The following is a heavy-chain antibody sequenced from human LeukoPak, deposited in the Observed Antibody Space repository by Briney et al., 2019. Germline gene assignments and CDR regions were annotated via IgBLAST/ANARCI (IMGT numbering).Heavy chain of an antibody. CDR3: ARDLWTTNDY. CDR1: GGTFSSYA. Sequence: ASVKVSCKASGGTFSSYAISWVRQAPGQGLEWMGGIIPIFGTANYAQKFQGRVTITRDTSASTAYMELSSLRSEDTAVYYCARDLWTTNDYWGQGTLVTVSS. J-gene: IGHJ4*02. D-gene: IGHD2-21*01. CDR2: IIPIFGTA. V-gene: IGHV1-69*05.